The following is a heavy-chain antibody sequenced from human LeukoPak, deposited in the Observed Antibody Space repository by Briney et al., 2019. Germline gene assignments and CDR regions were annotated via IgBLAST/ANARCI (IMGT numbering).Heavy chain of an antibody. CDR3: ARDRGRYYYNGLDV. J-gene: IGHJ6*04. Sequence: ASVKVSCKAFGYSFISYGITWVRQAPGQGLEWMGWISAYNGNTNYAQKVQGRVTMTTDTSTSTAYMEVRSLRSDDTAVYYRARDRGRYYYNGLDVWGKGTTVTVSS. CDR2: ISAYNGNT. V-gene: IGHV1-18*01. D-gene: IGHD1-26*01. CDR1: GYSFISYG.